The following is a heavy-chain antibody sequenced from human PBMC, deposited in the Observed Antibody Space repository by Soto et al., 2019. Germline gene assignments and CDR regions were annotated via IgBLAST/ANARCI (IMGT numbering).Heavy chain of an antibody. V-gene: IGHV4-59*08. CDR3: ARLTTSCSFDY. CDR2: IYYSGST. CDR1: GGSISSYY. Sequence: SETLSLTCTVSGGSISSYYWSWIRQPPGKGLEWIGYIYYSGSTNYNPSLKSRVTISVDTSKNQFSLKLSSVTAADTAVYYCARLTTSCSFDYWGQGTLVTVSS. D-gene: IGHD2-2*01. J-gene: IGHJ4*02.